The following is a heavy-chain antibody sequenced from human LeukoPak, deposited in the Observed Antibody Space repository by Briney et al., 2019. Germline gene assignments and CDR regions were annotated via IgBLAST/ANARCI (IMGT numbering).Heavy chain of an antibody. CDR1: GYTFTGYY. D-gene: IGHD6-19*01. J-gene: IGHJ3*02. V-gene: IGHV1-2*02. CDR3: ARVRVEQWLAAFDI. CDR2: INPNSGGT. Sequence: ASVKVSCKASGYTFTGYYMHWVRQAPGQGLEWMGWINPNSGGTNYAQKFQGRVTMTRDTSISTAYMELSRLRSDDTAVYYCARVRVEQWLAAFDIWGQGTMVTVSS.